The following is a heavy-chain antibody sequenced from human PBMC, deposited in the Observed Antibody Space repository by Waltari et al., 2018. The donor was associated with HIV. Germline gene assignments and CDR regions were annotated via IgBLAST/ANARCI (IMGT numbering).Heavy chain of an antibody. CDR2: IKQDGSDK. CDR3: VRNGGSFDY. D-gene: IGHD1-26*01. V-gene: IGHV3-7*01. J-gene: IGHJ4*02. CDR1: GFPFNSHW. Sequence: EVQLVESGGGLVQPGGSLRLSCAASGFPFNSHWMSWIRKAPGKGLEWVANIKQDGSDKNYVDSVKGRFTISRDNAKNSLYLQMNSLRAEDTAVYYCVRNGGSFDYWGQGTLVTVSS.